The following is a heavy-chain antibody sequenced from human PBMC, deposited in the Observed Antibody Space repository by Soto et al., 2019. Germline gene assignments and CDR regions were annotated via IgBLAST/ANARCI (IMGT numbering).Heavy chain of an antibody. Sequence: ASVKVSCKASGYTFTSYAMHWVRQAPGQRLEWMGWINAGNGNTKYSQKFQGRVTITRDTSASTAYMELSSLRSDDTAVYYCARDSQWDSSGYFGYFDYWGQGTLVTVPS. CDR2: INAGNGNT. CDR1: GYTFTSYA. D-gene: IGHD3-22*01. J-gene: IGHJ4*02. CDR3: ARDSQWDSSGYFGYFDY. V-gene: IGHV1-3*01.